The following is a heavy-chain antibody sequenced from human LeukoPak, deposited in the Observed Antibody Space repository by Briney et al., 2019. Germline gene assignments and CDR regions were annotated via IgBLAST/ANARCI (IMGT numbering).Heavy chain of an antibody. CDR2: ISGSGSST. J-gene: IGHJ4*02. V-gene: IGHV3-23*01. CDR3: AKRDGYNSNPLKD. Sequence: GSLRPSCAASGFTFSSYAMSWVRQAPGRELDWVSAISGSGSSTYYADSVKGRFTISRDNSKNTLYLQMNSLRAEDTALYYCAKRDGYNSNPLKDWGQGTLVTVSS. D-gene: IGHD5-24*01. CDR1: GFTFSSYA.